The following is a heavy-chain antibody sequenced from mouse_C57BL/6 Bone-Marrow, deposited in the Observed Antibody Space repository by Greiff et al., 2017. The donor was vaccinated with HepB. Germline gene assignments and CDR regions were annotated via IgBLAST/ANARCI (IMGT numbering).Heavy chain of an antibody. V-gene: IGHV1-64*01. CDR2: IHPNSGSN. CDR3: ASEGKTGFDY. J-gene: IGHJ2*01. CDR1: GYTFTSYW. Sequence: QVQLQQPGAELVKPGASVKLSCKASGYTFTSYWMHWVKQRPGQGLEWIGMIHPNSGSNNYNEKFKSKATLPVDKSSSTAYMQLSSLTSEDSAVYYCASEGKTGFDYWGQGTTLTVSS. D-gene: IGHD4-1*01.